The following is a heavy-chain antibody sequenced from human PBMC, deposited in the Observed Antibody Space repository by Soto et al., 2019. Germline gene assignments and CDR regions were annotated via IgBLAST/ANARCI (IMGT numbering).Heavy chain of an antibody. V-gene: IGHV1-18*01. J-gene: IGHJ4*02. CDR2: ISAYNGNT. D-gene: IGHD1-26*01. CDR1: GYTFTSSG. Sequence: ASVKVSCKASGYTFTSSGISWVRQAPGQGLEWMRWISAYNGNTNYAQKLQGRVTMTTDTSTSTAYMELRSLRSDDTAVYYCARDRPFSGSYHFDYWGQGTLVTVSS. CDR3: ARDRPFSGSYHFDY.